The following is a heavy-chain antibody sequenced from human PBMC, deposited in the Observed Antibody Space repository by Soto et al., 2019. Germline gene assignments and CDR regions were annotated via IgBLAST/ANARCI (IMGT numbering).Heavy chain of an antibody. CDR3: ARGGGDYNDFDH. J-gene: IGHJ4*02. CDR2: IKSDGSST. Sequence: EVQLVESGGGLVQPGGSLRLSCAASGFLFSTYWMFWVRQVPRKGLLWVSRIKSDGSSTSNADSVKGRFTISRDNTKNTLYLQKTSLRAEDTAVYYCARGGGDYNDFDHWGQGILVTVSS. CDR1: GFLFSTYW. D-gene: IGHD3-10*01. V-gene: IGHV3-74*01.